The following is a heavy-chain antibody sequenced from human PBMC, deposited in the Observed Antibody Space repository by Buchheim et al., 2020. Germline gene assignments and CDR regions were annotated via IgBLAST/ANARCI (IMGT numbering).Heavy chain of an antibody. CDR3: ARGSGGPGAEKPIHPIDY. V-gene: IGHV1-46*03. CDR2: INPSVATI. CDR1: GYTFTSYY. Sequence: QVQLVQSGAEVKKPGASVKVSCKASGYTFTSYYMHWVRQAPGQGLEWMGIINPSVATISYAQKFQGRVTMTRDTSTSTVYMELTGLRSEDTAVYYCARGSGGPGAEKPIHPIDYWGQGIL. J-gene: IGHJ4*02. D-gene: IGHD2-2*01.